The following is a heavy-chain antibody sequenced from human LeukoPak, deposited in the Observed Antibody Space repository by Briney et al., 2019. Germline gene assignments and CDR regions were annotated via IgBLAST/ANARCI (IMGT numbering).Heavy chain of an antibody. Sequence: SETLSLTCAVYGGSFSSYYWSWIRQPPGKGLEWIGEIYHSGDTNYNPSLKSRVTISVDTSKNQFSLNLRSVTAADTAVYFCARDAVLRYFDWAPYYFDYWGQGTLVTVSS. CDR2: IYHSGDT. V-gene: IGHV4-34*01. CDR3: ARDAVLRYFDWAPYYFDY. CDR1: GGSFSSYY. D-gene: IGHD3-9*01. J-gene: IGHJ4*02.